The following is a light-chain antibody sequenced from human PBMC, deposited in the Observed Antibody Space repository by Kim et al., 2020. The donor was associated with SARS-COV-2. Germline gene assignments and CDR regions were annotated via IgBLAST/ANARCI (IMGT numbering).Light chain of an antibody. J-gene: IGKJ1*01. V-gene: IGKV3-20*01. CDR2: GAS. Sequence: EVVLTQSPATLSLSPGERATLSCRASQSIANAYIARFQQKPGQAPRLLIYGASTRATGTSDRFSGSGSGTDFTLTISRLEPEDSAVYYCQQYAGSRWTFGQGTKVDIK. CDR1: QSIANAY. CDR3: QQYAGSRWT.